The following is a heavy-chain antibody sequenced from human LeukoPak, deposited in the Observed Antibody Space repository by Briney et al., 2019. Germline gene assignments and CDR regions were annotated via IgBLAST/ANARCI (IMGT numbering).Heavy chain of an antibody. J-gene: IGHJ3*02. V-gene: IGHV4-34*01. CDR1: GGSFSGYY. D-gene: IGHD1-26*01. CDR2: INHSGST. Sequence: SETLSLTCAVYGGSFSGYYWSGIRQPPGKGREWMGEINHSGSTNYNPSLKSRVTISVDTSKNQSSLKLSSVTAADTAVYYCARDRGGFEWELSAFDIWGQGTMVTVSS. CDR3: ARDRGGFEWELSAFDI.